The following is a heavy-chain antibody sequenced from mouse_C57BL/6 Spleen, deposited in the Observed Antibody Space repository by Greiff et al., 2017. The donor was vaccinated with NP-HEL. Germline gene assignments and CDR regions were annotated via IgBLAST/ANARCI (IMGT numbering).Heavy chain of an antibody. Sequence: QVQLQQSGPELVKPGASVKISCKASGYAFSSSWMNWVKQRPGKGLEWIGRIYPGDGDTNYNGKFKGKATLTADKSSSTAYMQLSSLTSEDSAVYCCARLEEAYYTFAYWGQGTLVTVSA. J-gene: IGHJ3*01. D-gene: IGHD2-12*01. V-gene: IGHV1-82*01. CDR1: GYAFSSSW. CDR3: ARLEEAYYTFAY. CDR2: IYPGDGDT.